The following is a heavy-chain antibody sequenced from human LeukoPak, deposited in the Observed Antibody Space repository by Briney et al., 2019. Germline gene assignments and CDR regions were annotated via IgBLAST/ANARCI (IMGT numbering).Heavy chain of an antibody. Sequence: SETLSLTCAVYGGSFSGYYWSWIRQPPGKGLEWIGEINHSGSTNYNPSLKSRVTISVDTSKNQFSLKLSSVTAADTAVHYCASEALALAYCGGDCYSWGQGTLVTVSS. J-gene: IGHJ5*02. CDR1: GGSFSGYY. CDR3: ASEALALAYCGGDCYS. V-gene: IGHV4-34*01. CDR2: INHSGST. D-gene: IGHD2-21*01.